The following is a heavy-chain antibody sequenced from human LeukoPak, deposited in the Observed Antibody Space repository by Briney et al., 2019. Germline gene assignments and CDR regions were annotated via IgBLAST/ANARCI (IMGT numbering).Heavy chain of an antibody. J-gene: IGHJ4*02. CDR3: ARDERDIVVVPAATGFDH. CDR1: GFTFSSYG. D-gene: IGHD2-2*01. V-gene: IGHV3-33*01. CDR2: IWYDGSNK. Sequence: PGRSLRLSCAASGFTFSSYGMHWVRQAPGKGPEWVAVIWYDGSNKYHADSVKGRFTISRDNSKNTLYLQMNSLRAEDTAVYYCARDERDIVVVPAATGFDHWGQGTLVTVSS.